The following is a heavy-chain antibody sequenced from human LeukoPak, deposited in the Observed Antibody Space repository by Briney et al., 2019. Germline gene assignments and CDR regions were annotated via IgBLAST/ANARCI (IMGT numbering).Heavy chain of an antibody. Sequence: SETLSLTCTVSGGSISSSSYYWGWIRQPPGKGLEWIGSIYYSGSTYYNPSLKSRVTMSVDTSKNQFSLKLSSVTAADTAVYYCARHRGYYDFWSGYSLDYWGQGTLVTVSS. J-gene: IGHJ4*02. CDR2: IYYSGST. CDR3: ARHRGYYDFWSGYSLDY. V-gene: IGHV4-39*01. CDR1: GGSISSSSYY. D-gene: IGHD3-3*01.